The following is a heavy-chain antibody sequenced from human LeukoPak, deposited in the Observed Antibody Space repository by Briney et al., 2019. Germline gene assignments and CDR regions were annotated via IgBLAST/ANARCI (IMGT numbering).Heavy chain of an antibody. V-gene: IGHV1-69*02. CDR2: IIPILGIA. CDR1: GGTFSSYT. Sequence: SVKVSCKASGGTFSSYTISWVRQAPGQGLEWMGKIIPILGIANYAQKFQGRVTITADKTTSTAYMELSSLRSEDTAVYYCASRYCSSTSCYTLSAFDIWGQGTMVTVSS. J-gene: IGHJ3*02. D-gene: IGHD2-2*02. CDR3: ASRYCSSTSCYTLSAFDI.